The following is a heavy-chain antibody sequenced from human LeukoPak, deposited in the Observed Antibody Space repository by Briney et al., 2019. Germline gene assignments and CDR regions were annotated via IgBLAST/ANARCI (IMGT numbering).Heavy chain of an antibody. V-gene: IGHV1-69*13. CDR3: ARGGNYDFWSGYYRYYYYGMDV. J-gene: IGHJ6*02. CDR2: IIPIFGTA. Sequence: ASVKVSCKASGGTFSSYAISWVRQAPGQGLEWMGGIIPIFGTANYAQKFQGRVTITADESTSTAYMELSSLRSEDTAVYYCARGGNYDFWSGYYRYYYYGMDVWGQGTTVTVSS. CDR1: GGTFSSYA. D-gene: IGHD3-3*01.